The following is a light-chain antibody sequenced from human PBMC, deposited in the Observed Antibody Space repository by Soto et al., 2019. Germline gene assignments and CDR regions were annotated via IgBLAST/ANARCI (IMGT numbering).Light chain of an antibody. CDR1: SSDVGGYNY. V-gene: IGLV2-11*01. CDR3: CSYAGTVV. J-gene: IGLJ2*01. Sequence: QSALTQPRSVSGSPGQSVTISCTGTSSDVGGYNYVSWYQQHPGKAPRLMIYDVSNRPSGVPDRFSGSKSGNTASLTISGLQAADEADYYCCSYAGTVVFGGGTKLTVL. CDR2: DVS.